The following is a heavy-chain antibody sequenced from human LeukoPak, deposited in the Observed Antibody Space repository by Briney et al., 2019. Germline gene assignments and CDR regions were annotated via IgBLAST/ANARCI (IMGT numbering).Heavy chain of an antibody. CDR1: GFTFSSYS. Sequence: GGSLRLSCAASGFTFSSYSMDWVRQAPGKGLEWVSVIYSGGSTYYADSVKGRFTISRDNSKNTLYLQMNSLRAEDTAVYYCARENSLDYGDYYAFDIWGQGTMVTVSS. V-gene: IGHV3-53*01. CDR2: IYSGGST. J-gene: IGHJ3*02. CDR3: ARENSLDYGDYYAFDI. D-gene: IGHD4-17*01.